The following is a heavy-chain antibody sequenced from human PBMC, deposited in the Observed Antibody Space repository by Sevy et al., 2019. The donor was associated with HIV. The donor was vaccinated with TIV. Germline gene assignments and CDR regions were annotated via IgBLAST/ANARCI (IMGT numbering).Heavy chain of an antibody. CDR3: ARGEWGGVNY. D-gene: IGHD3-16*01. CDR1: GFTFSSYE. Sequence: GGSLRLSCAASGFTFSSYEMNWVRQAPGKGLEWVSYISSSGSTIYYADSVKGRFTISRDKAKNSLYLQMNGLRAEDTAVYYCARGEWGGVNYWGQGTLVTVSS. CDR2: ISSSGSTI. J-gene: IGHJ4*02. V-gene: IGHV3-48*03.